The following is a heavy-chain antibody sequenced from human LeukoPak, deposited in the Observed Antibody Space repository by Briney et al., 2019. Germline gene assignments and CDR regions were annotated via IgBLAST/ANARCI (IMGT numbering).Heavy chain of an antibody. CDR1: GYTFTSYY. V-gene: IGHV1-46*01. D-gene: IGHD6-13*01. CDR3: AKDHFVAAAGMIYHFDY. Sequence: ASVKVSCKASGYTFTSYYMHWVRQAPGQGLEWMGIINPSGGSTSYAQKFQGRVTMTRDTSTSTVYMELNSLRAEDTAVYYCAKDHFVAAAGMIYHFDYWGQGTLVTVSS. CDR2: INPSGGST. J-gene: IGHJ4*02.